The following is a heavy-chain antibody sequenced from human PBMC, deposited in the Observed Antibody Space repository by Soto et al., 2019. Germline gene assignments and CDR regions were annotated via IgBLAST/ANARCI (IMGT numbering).Heavy chain of an antibody. CDR1: GFTYSSYA. CDR2: ISYDGSDI. CDR3: ARDVYGSGLYGMDD. J-gene: IGHJ6*02. V-gene: IGHV3-30-3*01. D-gene: IGHD6-19*01. Sequence: QVPLVESGGGVVQPGRSLRLSCAASGFTYSSYALHGVRLAPGKGLEWVAVISYDGSDIYYADSVKGRFTISRDNSKNTLYLQMNSLRAEDTAVYYCARDVYGSGLYGMDDWGQGTTVTVSS.